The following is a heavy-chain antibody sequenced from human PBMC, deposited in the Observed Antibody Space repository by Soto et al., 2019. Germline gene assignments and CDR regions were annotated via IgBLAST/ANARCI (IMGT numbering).Heavy chain of an antibody. CDR2: INQDGSEK. Sequence: GGSLRLSCVAAGCTCSSSWRTWVRQAPGKGLEWVANINQDGSEKNYVDSVKGRFTISRDNTKNSLFLEMNSLRAEDTAVYYCARDRLGSPTTYWAQGTLVTVSS. D-gene: IGHD3-9*01. V-gene: IGHV3-7*01. CDR1: GCTCSSSW. CDR3: ARDRLGSPTTY. J-gene: IGHJ4*02.